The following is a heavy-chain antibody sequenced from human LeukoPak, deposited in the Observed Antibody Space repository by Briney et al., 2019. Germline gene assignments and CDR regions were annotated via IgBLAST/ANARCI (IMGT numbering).Heavy chain of an antibody. J-gene: IGHJ4*02. V-gene: IGHV3-23*01. Sequence: PGGSLRLSCEASGFIFNNSAMSWVRQPPGKGLEWVASISGGGDTKYYADSVKGRLTISRDNSKNTLYLQLNCLRAEDTAVYYCAKEERSAAGRDFEYWGQGTLVTVSS. CDR3: AKEERSAAGRDFEY. D-gene: IGHD6-13*01. CDR1: GFIFNNSA. CDR2: ISGGGDTK.